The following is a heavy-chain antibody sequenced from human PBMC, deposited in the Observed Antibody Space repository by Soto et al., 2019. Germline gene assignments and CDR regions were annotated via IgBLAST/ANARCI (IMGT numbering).Heavy chain of an antibody. V-gene: IGHV4-31*03. D-gene: IGHD1-26*01. Sequence: QVQLQESGPGLVKPSQTLSLTCTVSGGSISSGGYYWSWIRQHPGKGLEWIGYIYYSGSTYYNPSRKSRVTISVDTSKNQFSLKLSSVTAADTAVYYCARAPPCSGSYLDAFDIWGQGTMVTVSS. CDR1: GGSISSGGYY. J-gene: IGHJ3*02. CDR3: ARAPPCSGSYLDAFDI. CDR2: IYYSGST.